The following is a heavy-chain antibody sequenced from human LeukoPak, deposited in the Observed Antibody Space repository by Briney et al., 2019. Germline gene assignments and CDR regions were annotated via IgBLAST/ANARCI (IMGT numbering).Heavy chain of an antibody. CDR2: ISAYNGNT. CDR1: GYTFNSYG. D-gene: IGHD2-2*01. V-gene: IGHV1-18*01. CDR3: ARDAADIVVVPALQHYYFDY. Sequence: GASVKVSCKASGYTFNSYGISWVRQAPGQGLEWMGWISAYNGNTNYAQKLQGRVTFTTDPSTSTTYMKLRSRRSDDTAVYYCARDAADIVVVPALQHYYFDYWGQGTLVTVSS. J-gene: IGHJ4*02.